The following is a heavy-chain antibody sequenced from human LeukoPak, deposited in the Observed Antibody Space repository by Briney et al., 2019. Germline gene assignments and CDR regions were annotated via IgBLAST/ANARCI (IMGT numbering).Heavy chain of an antibody. CDR1: GFTFSSYA. J-gene: IGHJ6*03. Sequence: GGSLRLSCAASGFTFSSYAMHWVRQAPGKGLEWVAVISYDGSNKYYADSVKGRFTISRDNSKNTLYLQMHSLRAEDTAVYYCARDRSWYTFGYYYMDVWGKGTTVTVSS. CDR2: ISYDGSNK. D-gene: IGHD2-2*02. V-gene: IGHV3-30*01. CDR3: ARDRSWYTFGYYYMDV.